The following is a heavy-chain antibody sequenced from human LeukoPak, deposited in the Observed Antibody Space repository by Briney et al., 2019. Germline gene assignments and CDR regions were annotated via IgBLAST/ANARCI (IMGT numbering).Heavy chain of an antibody. J-gene: IGHJ4*02. D-gene: IGHD3-3*01. Sequence: GGSLRLSCAAPGFTFSSYAMSWVRQAPGKGLEWVSAISGSGGSTYYADSVKGRFTISRDNSKNTLYLQMNSLRAEDTAVYYCAKDLRFLEWLPFDYWGQGTLVTVSS. V-gene: IGHV3-23*01. CDR1: GFTFSSYA. CDR2: ISGSGGST. CDR3: AKDLRFLEWLPFDY.